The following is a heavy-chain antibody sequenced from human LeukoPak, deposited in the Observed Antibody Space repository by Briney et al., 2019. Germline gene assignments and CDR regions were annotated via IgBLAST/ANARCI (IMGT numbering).Heavy chain of an antibody. CDR3: ASDGYCSGGSCYSEDY. CDR2: IIPIFGTA. Sequence: ASVKVSCKASRYTFTGYYMCWVRQAPGQGLEWMGGIIPIFGTANYAQKFQGRVTITADESTSTAYMELSSLRSEDTAVYYCASDGYCSGGSCYSEDYWGQGTLVTVSS. D-gene: IGHD2-15*01. CDR1: RYTFTGYY. J-gene: IGHJ4*02. V-gene: IGHV1-69*13.